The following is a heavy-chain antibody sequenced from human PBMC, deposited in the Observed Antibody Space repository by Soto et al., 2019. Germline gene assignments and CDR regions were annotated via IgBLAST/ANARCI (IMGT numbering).Heavy chain of an antibody. D-gene: IGHD3-10*01. CDR2: IYYSGST. CDR1: GGSISSGGYS. V-gene: IGHV4-31*03. Sequence: QVQLQESGPGLVQPSQTLSLTCTVSGGSISSGGYSWSWTRQHPGKGLEWIGYIYYSGSTYYNPSLESRVTISIDKSKTQFSVKLSSVTAADTAVYYCARYGSGSPDNWGQGTLVTVSS. J-gene: IGHJ4*02. CDR3: ARYGSGSPDN.